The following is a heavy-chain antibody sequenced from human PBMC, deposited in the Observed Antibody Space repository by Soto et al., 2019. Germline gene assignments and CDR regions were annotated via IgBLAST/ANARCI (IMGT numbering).Heavy chain of an antibody. V-gene: IGHV3-23*01. Sequence: GGSLGLSCAASGFTFSRYAMSWVRQAPGKGLEWVSAISGSGGSTYYADSVKGRFTISRDNSKNTLYLQMNSLRAEDTAVYYCAKVISGCDFDYWGQGTLVTVSS. CDR3: AKVISGCDFDY. CDR2: ISGSGGST. D-gene: IGHD6-19*01. CDR1: GFTFSRYA. J-gene: IGHJ4*02.